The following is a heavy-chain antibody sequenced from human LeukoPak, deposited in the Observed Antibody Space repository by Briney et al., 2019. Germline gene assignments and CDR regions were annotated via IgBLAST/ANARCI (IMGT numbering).Heavy chain of an antibody. CDR2: IYHSGST. CDR1: GGSISSYY. J-gene: IGHJ4*02. Sequence: SETLSLTCTVSGGSISSYYWSWIRQPPGKGLEWIGYIYHSGSTNYNPSLKSRITISLDTSKNQFSLQLYSVTAADTAVYYCARSLRFLEWSVGYFDYWGQGTLVTVSS. V-gene: IGHV4-59*01. CDR3: ARSLRFLEWSVGYFDY. D-gene: IGHD3-3*01.